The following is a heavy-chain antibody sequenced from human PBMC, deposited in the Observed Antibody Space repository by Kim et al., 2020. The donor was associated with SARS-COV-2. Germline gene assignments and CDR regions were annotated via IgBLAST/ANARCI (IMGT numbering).Heavy chain of an antibody. CDR1: GGSISSYY. Sequence: SETLSLTCTVSGGSISSYYWSWIRQPPGKGLEWIGYIYYSGSTNYNPSLKSRVTISVDTSKNQFSLKLSSVTAADTAVYYCARGGYSYGTTFDYWGQGTLVTVSS. CDR2: IYYSGST. J-gene: IGHJ4*02. D-gene: IGHD5-18*01. V-gene: IGHV4-59*01. CDR3: ARGGYSYGTTFDY.